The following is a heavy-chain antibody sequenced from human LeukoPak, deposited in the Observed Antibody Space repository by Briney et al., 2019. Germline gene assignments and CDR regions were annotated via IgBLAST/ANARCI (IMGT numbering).Heavy chain of an antibody. V-gene: IGHV4-30-4*08. Sequence: PSETLSLTCTVSGGSISSGDYYWSWIRQPPGKGLEWIGYIYYSGSTYYNPSLKSRVTISVDTSKNQFSLKLSSVTAADTAVYYCARLRVQNYGGNWGFDYWGQGTLVTVSS. J-gene: IGHJ4*02. CDR2: IYYSGST. CDR3: ARLRVQNYGGNWGFDY. D-gene: IGHD4-23*01. CDR1: GGSISSGDYY.